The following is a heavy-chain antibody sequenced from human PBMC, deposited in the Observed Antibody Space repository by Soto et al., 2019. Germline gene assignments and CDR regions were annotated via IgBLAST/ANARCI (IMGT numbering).Heavy chain of an antibody. Sequence: QVQLVESGGGVVQPGRSLRLSCVASGFTFSSYAMHWVRQAPGKGLEWVAVISYDGSKKYYADSVKGRFTISRDSSKNTLFLQMNSLRDEDTAVYYCARVGQTGGWYFDLWGRGTLFAVSS. CDR3: ARVGQTGGWYFDL. CDR1: GFTFSSYA. J-gene: IGHJ2*01. CDR2: ISYDGSKK. D-gene: IGHD2-15*01. V-gene: IGHV3-30-3*01.